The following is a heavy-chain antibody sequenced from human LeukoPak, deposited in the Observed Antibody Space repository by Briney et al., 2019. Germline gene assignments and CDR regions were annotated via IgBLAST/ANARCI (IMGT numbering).Heavy chain of an antibody. J-gene: IGHJ4*02. V-gene: IGHV3-30-3*01. CDR1: GFTFSSYA. Sequence: PGGSLRLSCAASGFTFSSYAMHWVRQAPGKGLEWVAVISYDGSNKYYADSVKGRFTISRDNSKNTLYLQMNSLRAEDTAVYYCARGIVVVPAAPGYWGQGTLVTVSS. CDR2: ISYDGSNK. CDR3: ARGIVVVPAAPGY. D-gene: IGHD2-2*01.